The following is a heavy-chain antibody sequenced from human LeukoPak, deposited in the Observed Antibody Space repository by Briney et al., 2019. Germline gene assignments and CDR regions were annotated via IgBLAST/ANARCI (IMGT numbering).Heavy chain of an antibody. CDR2: ISGSGGST. CDR3: ARDSHLHSSLLDP. J-gene: IGHJ5*02. Sequence: GGSLRLSCAASGFTFSSYAMSWVRQAPGKGLEWVSAISGSGGSTYYADSVKGRFTISRDNAKNSLYLQMNSLRAEDTAVYYCARDSHLHSSLLDPWGQGTLVTVSS. D-gene: IGHD6-6*01. V-gene: IGHV3-23*01. CDR1: GFTFSSYA.